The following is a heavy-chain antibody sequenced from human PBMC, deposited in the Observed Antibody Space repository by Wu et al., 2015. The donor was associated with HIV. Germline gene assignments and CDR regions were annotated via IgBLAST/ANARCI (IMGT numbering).Heavy chain of an antibody. Sequence: QVLLVQSGAEVKKTGASVKVSCKASGYTFTGYYMHWVRQAPGQGLEWMGRINANDGGTSFAQKFQGSVTVTRDASISTVYMELSGLRPDDTAVYYCVRDQQWPTEYYHYYGMDVWGQGTTVIVSS. J-gene: IGHJ6*02. V-gene: IGHV1-2*06. D-gene: IGHD6-19*01. CDR1: GYTFTGYY. CDR3: VRDQQWPTEYYHYYGMDV. CDR2: INANDGGT.